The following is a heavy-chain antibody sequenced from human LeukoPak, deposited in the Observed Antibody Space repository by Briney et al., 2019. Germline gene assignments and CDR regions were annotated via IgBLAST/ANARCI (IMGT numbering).Heavy chain of an antibody. Sequence: PGGSLRLSCAASGFTFSSYAMTWVRQAPGKGLEWVSAISGSGGSTYYADSVKGRFTISRDNSKNTLYLQMNSLRAEDTAVYYCARDRIFGVVIVTNAFDIWGQGTMVTVSS. CDR1: GFTFSSYA. J-gene: IGHJ3*02. D-gene: IGHD3-3*01. V-gene: IGHV3-23*01. CDR3: ARDRIFGVVIVTNAFDI. CDR2: ISGSGGST.